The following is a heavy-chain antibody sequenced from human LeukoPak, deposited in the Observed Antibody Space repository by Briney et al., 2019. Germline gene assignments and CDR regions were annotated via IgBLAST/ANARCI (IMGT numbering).Heavy chain of an antibody. CDR3: AAAYCSSSACSPLAY. Sequence: PGGSLRLSCAASGFTFTDYAMHWVRQAPGKGLEWVAVISYDSSNKYYADSVKGRFTISRDNSQNTLYLETNSLRVEDTAEFHFAAAYCSSSACSPLAYWGQGILVTVSS. V-gene: IGHV3-30*03. D-gene: IGHD2-2*01. CDR2: ISYDSSNK. CDR1: GFTFTDYA. J-gene: IGHJ4*02.